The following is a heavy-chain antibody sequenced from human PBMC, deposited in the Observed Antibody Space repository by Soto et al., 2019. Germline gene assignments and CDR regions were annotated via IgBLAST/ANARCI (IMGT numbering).Heavy chain of an antibody. D-gene: IGHD3-10*01. CDR2: IWNDGSNK. V-gene: IGHV3-33*01. Sequence: ESGGGVVQPGRSLRLSCAASGFTFSRYGMHWVRQAPGKGLEWVAVIWNDGSNKYYADSVKGRFTISRDNSKNTLYLQMNSLRAEDTAGYYCARALTRFRGVKLDPWGQGNLVTVSS. J-gene: IGHJ5*02. CDR3: ARALTRFRGVKLDP. CDR1: GFTFSRYG.